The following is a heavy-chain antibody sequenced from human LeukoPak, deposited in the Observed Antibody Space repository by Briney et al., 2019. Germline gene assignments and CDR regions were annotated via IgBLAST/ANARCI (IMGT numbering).Heavy chain of an antibody. J-gene: IGHJ3*02. V-gene: IGHV3-30-3*01. CDR1: GFTFSSYA. CDR2: ISYDGSNK. D-gene: IGHD1-26*01. Sequence: PGGSLRLSCAASGFTFSSYAMHWVRQAPGKGLEWVAVISYDGSNKYYADSVKGRFTISRDNSKNTLYLQMNSLRAEDTAVYYCAKEQWEGGKENHAFDIWGQGTMVTVSS. CDR3: AKEQWEGGKENHAFDI.